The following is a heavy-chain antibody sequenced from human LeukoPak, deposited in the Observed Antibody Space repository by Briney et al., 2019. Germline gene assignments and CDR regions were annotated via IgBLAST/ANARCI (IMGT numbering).Heavy chain of an antibody. V-gene: IGHV1-2*02. CDR1: GYTFTGYY. D-gene: IGHD3-10*01. CDR2: INPNSGGT. Sequence: GASVKVSCKASGYTFTGYYMHWVRQAPGQGLEWMGWINPNSGGTNYAQKFQGRVTMTRDKSISTAYLEVSPPTSDDTAVYSCATYGSGTNYYYYMDVWGKGTTVTVSS. J-gene: IGHJ6*03. CDR3: ATYGSGTNYYYYMDV.